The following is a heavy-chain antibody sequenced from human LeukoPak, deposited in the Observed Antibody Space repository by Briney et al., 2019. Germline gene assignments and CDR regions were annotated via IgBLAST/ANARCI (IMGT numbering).Heavy chain of an antibody. D-gene: IGHD6-19*01. Sequence: PSETLSLTCAAYGGSFSGYYWSWIRQPPGKGLEWIGEINHSGSTNYNPSLKSRVTISVDTSKNQFSLKLSSVTAADTAVYYCARSSGWYQDRYFQHWGQGTLVTVSS. CDR1: GGSFSGYY. CDR2: INHSGST. CDR3: ARSSGWYQDRYFQH. J-gene: IGHJ1*01. V-gene: IGHV4-34*01.